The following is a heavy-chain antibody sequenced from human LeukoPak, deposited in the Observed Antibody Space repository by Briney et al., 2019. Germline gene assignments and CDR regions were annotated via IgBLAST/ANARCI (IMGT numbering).Heavy chain of an antibody. CDR3: ASVYKHGMDV. D-gene: IGHD5-24*01. CDR2: LNPSGGSS. V-gene: IGHV1-46*01. CDR1: GYTVTSYY. J-gene: IGHJ6*02. Sequence: ASVKVSCKASGYTVTSYYMHWVRQAPGQGLEWIAILNPSGGSSNYAQKFQGRATLTRATSTGTVYMELSSLRSEDTAVYYCASVYKHGMDVWGQGTTVIVSS.